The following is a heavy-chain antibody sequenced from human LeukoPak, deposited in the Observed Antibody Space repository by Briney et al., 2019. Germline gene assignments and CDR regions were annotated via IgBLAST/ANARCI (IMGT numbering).Heavy chain of an antibody. CDR1: GYTFTSYG. V-gene: IGHV1-18*04. CDR3: ARSWEEYYYDSSGYYGDDY. D-gene: IGHD3-22*01. Sequence: ASVKVSCKASGYTFTSYGISWVRQTPGQGLEWMGWISAYNGNTNYAQKLQGRVTMTTDTSTSTAYMELRSLRSEDTAVYYCARSWEEYYYDSSGYYGDDYWGQGTLVTVSS. CDR2: ISAYNGNT. J-gene: IGHJ4*02.